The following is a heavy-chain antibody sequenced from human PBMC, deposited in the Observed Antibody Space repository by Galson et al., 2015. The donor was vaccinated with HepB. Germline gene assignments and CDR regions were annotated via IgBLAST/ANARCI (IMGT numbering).Heavy chain of an antibody. D-gene: IGHD2-15*01. CDR1: GFTFSDYY. J-gene: IGHJ4*02. CDR3: SRTPPGIDLDY. V-gene: IGHV3-72*01. CDR2: VRHKARRYTT. Sequence: SLRLSCAASGFTFSDYYMEWVRQAPGKGLKWVGRVRHKARRYTTDYVASVEGRFTISRDDSKNSLYLQMDSLKTEDTAVYYCSRTPPGIDLDYWGQGTLVTVSS.